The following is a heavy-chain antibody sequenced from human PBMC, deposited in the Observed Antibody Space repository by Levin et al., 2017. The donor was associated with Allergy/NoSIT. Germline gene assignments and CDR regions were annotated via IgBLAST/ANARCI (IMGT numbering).Heavy chain of an antibody. V-gene: IGHV3-66*01. D-gene: IGHD2-2*01. CDR3: AREGGIPAGPDVPYYYYAMDV. J-gene: IGHJ6*02. CDR1: GFTVSANY. Sequence: GGSLRLSCVASGFTVSANYMSWVRQAPGKGLEWISVIYSGDNTYYADSVKGRFTISRDNSKNTLYLHMSSLRVEDTAVYYCAREGGIPAGPDVPYYYYAMDVWGQGTTVTVS. CDR2: IYSGDNT.